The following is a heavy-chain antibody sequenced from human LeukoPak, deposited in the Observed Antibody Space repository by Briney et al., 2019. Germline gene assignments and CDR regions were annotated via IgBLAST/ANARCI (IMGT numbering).Heavy chain of an antibody. V-gene: IGHV1-2*02. D-gene: IGHD2-15*01. Sequence: ASVKVSCKASGYTFTGYYMHWVRQAPGQGLEWMGWINPNSGGTNYAQKFQGRVTMTRDTSISTAYMELSRLRSDDTAVYYCARDHEDIVVVVAAKSGDYWGQGTLVTVSS. CDR1: GYTFTGYY. CDR2: INPNSGGT. J-gene: IGHJ4*02. CDR3: ARDHEDIVVVVAAKSGDY.